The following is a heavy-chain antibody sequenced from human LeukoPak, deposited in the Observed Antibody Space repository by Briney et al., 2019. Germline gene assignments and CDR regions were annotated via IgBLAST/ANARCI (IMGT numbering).Heavy chain of an antibody. CDR1: GFPFSSHG. Sequence: GSLSLSCAGSGFPFSSHGMNWVRQAPGKGLEWVSGISPGGGPTYYADSVRGRFTISRDDSKNTLYLQMNSLRAEDTAVYYCAKDRSKGSYGDEFDYWGQGTLVTVSS. CDR3: AKDRSKGSYGDEFDY. CDR2: ISPGGGPT. V-gene: IGHV3-23*01. D-gene: IGHD1-26*01. J-gene: IGHJ4*02.